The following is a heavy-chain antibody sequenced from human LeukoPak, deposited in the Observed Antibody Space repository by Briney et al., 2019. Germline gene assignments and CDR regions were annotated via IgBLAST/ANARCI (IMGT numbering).Heavy chain of an antibody. CDR1: GFTFSTYW. CDR2: IKEDGSEK. CDR3: ARDPRVGATNYYYYGMDV. D-gene: IGHD1-26*01. J-gene: IGHJ6*02. Sequence: GGSLRLSCAASGFTFSTYWMSWVRQAPGKGLEWVANIKEDGSEKYYGDSVKGRFTISRDNAKNSLYLQMNSLRAEDTAVYYCARDPRVGATNYYYYGMDVWGQGTTVTVSS. V-gene: IGHV3-7*01.